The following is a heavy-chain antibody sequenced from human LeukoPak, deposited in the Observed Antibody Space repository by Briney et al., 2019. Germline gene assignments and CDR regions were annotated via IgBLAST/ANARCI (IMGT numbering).Heavy chain of an antibody. J-gene: IGHJ2*01. Sequence: SETLSLTCAVYGGSFSGYYWSWIRQPPGKGLEWIGEINHSGSTNYNPSLKSRVTISVDTSKNQFSLKLSSVTAAGTAVYYCARGFRKHIVVVTATPGWYFDLWGRGTLVTVSS. CDR3: ARGFRKHIVVVTATPGWYFDL. D-gene: IGHD2-21*02. V-gene: IGHV4-34*01. CDR1: GGSFSGYY. CDR2: INHSGST.